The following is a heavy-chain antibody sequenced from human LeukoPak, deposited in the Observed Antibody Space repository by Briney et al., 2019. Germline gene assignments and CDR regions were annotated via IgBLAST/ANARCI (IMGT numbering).Heavy chain of an antibody. CDR2: IDPDGSTT. Sequence: GGSLRLSCAASGFTLSSYWMHWVRQAPGEGLVWASRIDPDGSTTNYADSVKGRFTTSRDNAKNTLYLQMNSLRAEDTALYYCTRVQAGRAGLMDVWGRGTTVTVSS. V-gene: IGHV3-74*01. J-gene: IGHJ6*02. CDR3: TRVQAGRAGLMDV. D-gene: IGHD6-13*01. CDR1: GFTLSSYW.